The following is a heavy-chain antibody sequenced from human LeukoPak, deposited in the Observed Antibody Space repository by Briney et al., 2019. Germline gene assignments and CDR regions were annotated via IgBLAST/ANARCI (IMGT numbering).Heavy chain of an antibody. D-gene: IGHD4-11*01. V-gene: IGHV3-33*06. Sequence: PGGSLRLSCATSGFTFSHYGMHWVRQAPGKGLEWVAVIWNDGSNKYYGDSVKGRFTISRDNSKNTLYLQMNSLTVEDTAVYYCAKDAQRGFDYSNSLEHWGQGTLVTDSS. CDR1: GFTFSHYG. CDR3: AKDAQRGFDYSNSLEH. CDR2: IWNDGSNK. J-gene: IGHJ5*02.